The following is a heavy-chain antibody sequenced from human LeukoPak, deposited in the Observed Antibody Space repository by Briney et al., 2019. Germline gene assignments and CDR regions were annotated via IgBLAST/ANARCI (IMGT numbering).Heavy chain of an antibody. J-gene: IGHJ4*02. CDR3: ARAAAMAFDY. V-gene: IGHV4-61*02. CDR2: IYTSGST. CDR1: GGSISSGSYY. D-gene: IGHD5-18*01. Sequence: SETLSHTCTVSGGSISSGSYYWSWIRQPAGKGLEWIGRIYTSGSTNYNPSLKSRVTISVDTSKNQFSLKLTSVTAADTAVYYCARAAAMAFDYWGQGTLVTVSS.